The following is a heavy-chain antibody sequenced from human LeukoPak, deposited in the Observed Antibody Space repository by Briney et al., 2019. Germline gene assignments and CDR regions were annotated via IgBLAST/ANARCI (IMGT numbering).Heavy chain of an antibody. D-gene: IGHD3-10*01. CDR2: IYYSGST. CDR3: ARRHGSGSLTRFDP. CDR1: VGSLSSSSYY. J-gene: IGHJ5*02. Sequence: PSETLSLTCTVSVGSLSSSSYYWGWIRQPPGKGLEWIGSIYYSGSTYYNPSLKSRVTISVDTSKNQFSLKLSAVTAADTAVYYCARRHGSGSLTRFDPWRQGTLVTVPS. V-gene: IGHV4-39*01.